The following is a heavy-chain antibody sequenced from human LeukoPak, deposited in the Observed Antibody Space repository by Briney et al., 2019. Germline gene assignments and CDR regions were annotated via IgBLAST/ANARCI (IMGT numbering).Heavy chain of an antibody. D-gene: IGHD3-22*01. CDR2: INHSGST. V-gene: IGHV4-34*01. Sequence: SETLSLTCAVYGGSFSGYYWSWIRQPPGKGLEWIGEINHSGSTNYNPSLKSRVTISVDTSKNQFSLKLSSVTAADTAVYYCARPAERGHYYDSSGYGDWGQGTLVTVSS. J-gene: IGHJ4*02. CDR3: ARPAERGHYYDSSGYGD. CDR1: GGSFSGYY.